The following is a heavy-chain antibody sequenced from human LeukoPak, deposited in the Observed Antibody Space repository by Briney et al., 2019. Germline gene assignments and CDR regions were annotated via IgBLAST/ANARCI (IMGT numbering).Heavy chain of an antibody. CDR1: GYSFTDYY. CDR3: ARADRLDGGPYLIGP. CDR2: INPNSGGT. D-gene: IGHD2-21*01. V-gene: IGHV1-2*02. J-gene: IGHJ5*02. Sequence: ASVKVSCKTSGYSFTDYYMHWVRQAPGQGLEWMGWINPNSGGTSSAQKFQGRVTMTRDTSITTVYMEVSWLTSDDTAIYYCARADRLDGGPYLIGPWGQGALVTVSS.